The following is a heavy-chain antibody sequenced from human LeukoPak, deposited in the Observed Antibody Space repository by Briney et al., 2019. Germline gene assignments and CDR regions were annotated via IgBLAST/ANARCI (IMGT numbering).Heavy chain of an antibody. CDR2: INHSGST. J-gene: IGHJ6*02. CDR3: ASGSAAGTSDYYYYGMDV. V-gene: IGHV4-34*01. Sequence: PSETLSLTCAVYGGSFSGYYWSWIRQPPGKGLEWIGEINHSGSTNYNPTLKSRVTISVDTSKNQFSLKLSSVTAADTAVYYCASGSAAGTSDYYYYGMDVWGQGTTVTVSS. CDR1: GGSFSGYY. D-gene: IGHD6-13*01.